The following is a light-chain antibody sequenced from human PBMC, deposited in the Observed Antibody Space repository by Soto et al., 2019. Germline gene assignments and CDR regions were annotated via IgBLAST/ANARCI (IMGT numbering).Light chain of an antibody. J-gene: IGKJ1*01. CDR2: DAS. V-gene: IGKV1-5*01. Sequence: DIQMTQSPSTLSASVGDRVTITCRASQSIRSWLAWYQQKPGKAPNLLIYDASSLESGVSSRFSGSGSGTEFTLTISSLQPDDFATYYCQQYNSYPWTFGQGTKVEIK. CDR3: QQYNSYPWT. CDR1: QSIRSW.